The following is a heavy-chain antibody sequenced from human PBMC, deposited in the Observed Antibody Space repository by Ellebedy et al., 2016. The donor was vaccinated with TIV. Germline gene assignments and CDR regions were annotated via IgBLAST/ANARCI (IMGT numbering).Heavy chain of an antibody. CDR1: GGSISSYY. J-gene: IGHJ5*02. V-gene: IGHV4-59*01. Sequence: SETLSLTXAVSGGSISSYYWSWIRQPPGKGLEWIGYIYYSGSTNYNPSLKSRVTISVDTSKNQFSLKLSSVTAADTAVYYCARDMSIRYYGSGWGAWGQGTLVTVSS. CDR3: ARDMSIRYYGSGWGA. CDR2: IYYSGST. D-gene: IGHD3-10*01.